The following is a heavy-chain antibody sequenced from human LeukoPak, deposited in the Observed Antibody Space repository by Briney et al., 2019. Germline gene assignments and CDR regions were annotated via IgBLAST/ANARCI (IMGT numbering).Heavy chain of an antibody. CDR2: IYYSGST. V-gene: IGHV4-59*01. CDR1: GGSIRSYY. Sequence: SETLSLTCTVSGGSIRSYYWSWIRQPPGKGLEWIGYIYYSGSTNYNPSLKSRVTISLDTSKNQFSLKLSSVTAADTDVYYCASGYLWFGEFDYWGQGTLVTVSS. D-gene: IGHD3-10*01. CDR3: ASGYLWFGEFDY. J-gene: IGHJ4*02.